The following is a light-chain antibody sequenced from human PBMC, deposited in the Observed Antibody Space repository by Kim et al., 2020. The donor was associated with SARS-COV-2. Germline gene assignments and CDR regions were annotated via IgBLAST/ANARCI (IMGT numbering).Light chain of an antibody. CDR3: SSYTSSSTVV. V-gene: IGLV2-14*01. CDR1: SSDVGGYNY. Sequence: QSVLTQPASVSGSPGQSITISCTGTSSDVGGYNYVSWYQQHPGKAPKLMIYDVSKRPSGVSNRFSGSKSGNTASLNISGLQAEDEAEYYCSSYTSSSTVVFGGGTQLTIL. CDR2: DVS. J-gene: IGLJ2*01.